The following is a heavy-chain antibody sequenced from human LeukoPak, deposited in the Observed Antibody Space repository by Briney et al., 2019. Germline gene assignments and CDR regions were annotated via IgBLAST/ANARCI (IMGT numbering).Heavy chain of an antibody. CDR2: IKQDGSDK. CDR3: AREALVAAVDDAFDI. J-gene: IGHJ3*02. D-gene: IGHD6-13*01. Sequence: PGGSLRLSCAASGFTFNNYYMSWVRQAPGKGLEWVANIKQDGSDKYYVDSVKGRFTISRDNAKNSLYLEMNSLRAEDTAVYYCAREALVAAVDDAFDIWGQGQWSPSLQ. V-gene: IGHV3-7*01. CDR1: GFTFNNYY.